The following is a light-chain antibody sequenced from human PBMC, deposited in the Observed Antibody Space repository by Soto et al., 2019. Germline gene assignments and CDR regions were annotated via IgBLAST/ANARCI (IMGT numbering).Light chain of an antibody. CDR2: GAS. V-gene: IGKV3-15*01. CDR3: QQYNNWRVT. CDR1: QSVSSN. J-gene: IGKJ1*01. Sequence: EIVMTQSPATLSVSPGERATLSCRARQSVSSNLAWYQQKPGQAPRLLIYGASTRATGIPARFSGSGSGTEFTLTISSLQSEDFAVYYCQQYNNWRVTVGQGTKVEIK.